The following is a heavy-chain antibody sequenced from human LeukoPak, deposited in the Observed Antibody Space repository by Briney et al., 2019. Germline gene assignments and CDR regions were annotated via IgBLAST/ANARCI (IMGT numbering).Heavy chain of an antibody. V-gene: IGHV4-4*07. CDR1: GASISSCY. Sequence: PSETLSLTCTVSGASISSCYWSWIRQPAGKGLEWIGRISSSGSTNYNPSLKSRVTMSVDTSKNQFSLKLSSVTAADTAVYYCAKVMVGHIVVVTSAFDIWGQGTMVTVSS. D-gene: IGHD2-21*02. CDR3: AKVMVGHIVVVTSAFDI. J-gene: IGHJ3*02. CDR2: ISSSGST.